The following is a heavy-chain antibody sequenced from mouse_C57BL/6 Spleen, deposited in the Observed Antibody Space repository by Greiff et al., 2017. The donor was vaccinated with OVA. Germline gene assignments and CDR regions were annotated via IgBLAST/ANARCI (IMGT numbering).Heavy chain of an antibody. CDR1: GYSITSGYY. D-gene: IGHD1-1*01. J-gene: IGHJ1*03. Sequence: EVQLQESGPGLVKPSQSLSLTCSVTGYSITSGYYWNWIRQFPGNKLEWMGYISYDGSNNYNPSLKNRISITRDTSKNQFFLKLNSVTTEDTATYYCARNYYGSSYVGFWYFDVWGTGTTVTVSS. CDR2: ISYDGSN. CDR3: ARNYYGSSYVGFWYFDV. V-gene: IGHV3-6*01.